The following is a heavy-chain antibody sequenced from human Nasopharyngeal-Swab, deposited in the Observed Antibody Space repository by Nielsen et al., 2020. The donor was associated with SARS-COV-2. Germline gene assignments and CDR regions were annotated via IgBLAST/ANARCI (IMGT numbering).Heavy chain of an antibody. CDR3: ARVSSGFTNAFDI. Sequence: SETLSLTCTVSGGSISSGSYYWSWIRQPAGKGLEWIGRFYTSGSTDFNPSLKIRVTISVDTSKNQFSLKLSPVTAADTAVLYCARVSSGFTNAFDIWGQGTMVTVSS. J-gene: IGHJ3*02. V-gene: IGHV4-61*02. D-gene: IGHD1-26*01. CDR2: FYTSGST. CDR1: GGSISSGSYY.